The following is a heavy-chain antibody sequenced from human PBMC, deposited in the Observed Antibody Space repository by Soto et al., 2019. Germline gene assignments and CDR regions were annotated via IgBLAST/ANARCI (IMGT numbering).Heavy chain of an antibody. Sequence: ASAKVSCKASNYTFSSYGTPSVPPAPGAGLEWMGWISADNGDTNYAQKLQGRVTITNDTSTSTAYMELRSLRSDDTAVYYCARATVTTYHYFYYDMEVWGQGTTVTV. CDR2: ISADNGDT. V-gene: IGHV1-18*04. D-gene: IGHD4-4*01. J-gene: IGHJ6*01. CDR1: NYTFSSYG. CDR3: ARATVTTYHYFYYDMEV.